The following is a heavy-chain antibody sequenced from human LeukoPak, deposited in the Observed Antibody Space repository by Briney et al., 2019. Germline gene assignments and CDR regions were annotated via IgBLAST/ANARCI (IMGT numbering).Heavy chain of an antibody. D-gene: IGHD6-6*01. J-gene: IGHJ4*02. Sequence: SETLSLTCTVSGGSISNSNDYWGWIRQPPGRGLEWIGSIYYSGNTYYNPSLKSRVTISVDSSKNQFSLKLSSVTAADTAVYYCASGGIAARPGYWGQGTLVTVSS. CDR3: ASGGIAARPGY. V-gene: IGHV4-39*01. CDR2: IYYSGNT. CDR1: GGSISNSNDY.